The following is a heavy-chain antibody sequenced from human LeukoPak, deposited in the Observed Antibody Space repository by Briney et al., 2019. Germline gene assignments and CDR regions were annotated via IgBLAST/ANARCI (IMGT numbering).Heavy chain of an antibody. CDR1: GGSISSGSYY. CDR2: IYTSGST. V-gene: IGHV4-61*02. J-gene: IGHJ3*02. CDR3: ARETTMIVVVITDAFDI. D-gene: IGHD3-22*01. Sequence: SQTLSLTCTVSGGSISSGSYYWSWIRQPAGKGLEWIVRIYTSGSTNYNPSLKSRVTISVDTSKNQFSLKLSSVTAADTAVYYCARETTMIVVVITDAFDIWGQGTMVTVSS.